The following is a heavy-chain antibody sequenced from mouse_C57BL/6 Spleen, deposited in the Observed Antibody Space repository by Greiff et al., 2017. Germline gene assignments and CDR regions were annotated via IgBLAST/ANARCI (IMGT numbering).Heavy chain of an antibody. CDR1: GFTFSSYA. CDR2: ISDGGSYT. Sequence: EVQRVESGGGLVKPGGSLKLSCAASGFTFSSYAMSWVRQTPEKRLEWVATISDGGSYTYYQDNVKGRFTISRDTAKNNLYMQMSQLKSEDTAMYYCARDPGDWDRYFDYWGQGTTLTVAS. J-gene: IGHJ2*01. V-gene: IGHV5-4*01. CDR3: ARDPGDWDRYFDY. D-gene: IGHD4-1*01.